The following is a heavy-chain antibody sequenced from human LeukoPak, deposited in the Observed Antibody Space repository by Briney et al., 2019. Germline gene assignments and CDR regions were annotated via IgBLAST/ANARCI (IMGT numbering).Heavy chain of an antibody. CDR3: ARRDFGGNSHFDY. D-gene: IGHD4-23*01. J-gene: IGHJ4*02. V-gene: IGHV5-51*01. CDR1: GYNFPTYW. Sequence: GESLKISCQGSGYNFPTYWIGWVRQMPGKGLEWMGIICPGDSDTRYSLSFQGQVTISADKSMRTTYLQWTSLKASDTAMYYCARRDFGGNSHFDYWGQGTLVTVSS. CDR2: ICPGDSDT.